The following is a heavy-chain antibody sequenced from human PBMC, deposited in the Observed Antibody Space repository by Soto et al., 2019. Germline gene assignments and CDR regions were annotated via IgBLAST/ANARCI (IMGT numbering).Heavy chain of an antibody. CDR3: AKDGQGGAFDI. CDR1: GFTFSSYG. V-gene: IGHV3-30*18. J-gene: IGHJ3*02. Sequence: QVQLVESGGGVVQPGRSLRLSCAASGFTFSSYGMHWVRQAPGKGLEWVAVISYDGSNKYYADSVKGRFTISRDNSKNTLYLEMNSLRAEDTTVYFCAKDGQGGAFDIWGQGTMVTLSS. D-gene: IGHD3-16*01. CDR2: ISYDGSNK.